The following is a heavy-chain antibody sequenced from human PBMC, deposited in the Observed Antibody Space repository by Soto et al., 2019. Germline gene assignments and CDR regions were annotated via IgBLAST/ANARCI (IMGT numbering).Heavy chain of an antibody. J-gene: IGHJ6*02. D-gene: IGHD1-26*01. Sequence: PGESLKLSCKGSGYSFTRYLIGWVRQMPGKGLEWMGIIYPGDSDTRYSPSFQGQVTISADKSISTAYLQWSSLKASDTAMYYCARPIVIVGATNYYYYYGMDVWGQGTTVTVSS. CDR2: IYPGDSDT. V-gene: IGHV5-51*01. CDR1: GYSFTRYL. CDR3: ARPIVIVGATNYYYYYGMDV.